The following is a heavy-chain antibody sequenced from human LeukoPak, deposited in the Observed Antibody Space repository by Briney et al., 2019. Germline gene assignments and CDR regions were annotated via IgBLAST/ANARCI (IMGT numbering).Heavy chain of an antibody. V-gene: IGHV4-30-4*01. CDR1: GGSVSSGYYY. D-gene: IGHD2-15*01. J-gene: IGHJ3*02. CDR3: ARVAPPTYCSGGSCYSAAFDI. Sequence: PPETLSLTCTVSGGSVSSGYYYWSWIRQPPGKGLEWIGYIYYSGSTYYNPSLKSRVSISVDTSKNQFSLKLSSVTAADTAVYYCARVAPPTYCSGGSCYSAAFDIWGQGTMVTDST. CDR2: IYYSGST.